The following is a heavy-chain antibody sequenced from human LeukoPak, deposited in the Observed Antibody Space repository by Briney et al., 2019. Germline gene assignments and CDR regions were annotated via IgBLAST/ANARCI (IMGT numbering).Heavy chain of an antibody. CDR1: GFTFSSYE. D-gene: IGHD3-22*01. V-gene: IGHV3-48*03. CDR3: ARDGYYDNSGPHDY. Sequence: PGGSLRLSCAASGFTFSSYEMNWVRQAPGKGLEWVSYISSSGSTIYYADSVKGRFTISRDNAKNSLYLQMNSLRAEDTAVYYCARDGYYDNSGPHDYWGQGTLVTVSS. CDR2: ISSSGSTI. J-gene: IGHJ4*02.